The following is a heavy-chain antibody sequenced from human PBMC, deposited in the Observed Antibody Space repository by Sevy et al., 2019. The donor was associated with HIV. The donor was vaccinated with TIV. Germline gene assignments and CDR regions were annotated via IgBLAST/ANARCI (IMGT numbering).Heavy chain of an antibody. J-gene: IGHJ3*01. D-gene: IGHD3-10*01. Sequence: GGSLRLSCAASGFTFTTYTMNWVRQAPGKGLEWVSSITSSSNYIYYADSVKGQFTISRDNAMDTVYLQMDSLRAEDTAVYYCARPYGAGSWEAFDVWGQGTMVTVSS. V-gene: IGHV3-21*01. CDR1: GFTFTTYT. CDR3: ARPYGAGSWEAFDV. CDR2: ITSSSNYI.